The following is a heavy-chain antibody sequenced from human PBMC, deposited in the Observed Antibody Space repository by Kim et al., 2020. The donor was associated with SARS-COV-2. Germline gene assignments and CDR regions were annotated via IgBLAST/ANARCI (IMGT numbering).Heavy chain of an antibody. V-gene: IGHV4-39*02. J-gene: IGHJ4*02. CDR1: GGSIADTNHY. Sequence: SETLSLTCAVSGGSIADTNHYWGWIRQPPGKGLEWIGTIYYGGITNYNPSLESRVAMSIDTYRNHFSLSLSSVTAADSSVYFCARRADGGWFFFDCWGPG. CDR2: IYYGGIT. D-gene: IGHD2-15*01. CDR3: ARRADGGWFFFDC.